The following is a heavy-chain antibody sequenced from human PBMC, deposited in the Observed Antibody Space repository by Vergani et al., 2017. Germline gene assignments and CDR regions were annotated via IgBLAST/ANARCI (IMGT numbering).Heavy chain of an antibody. D-gene: IGHD5-18*01. J-gene: IGHJ5*02. V-gene: IGHV4-59*01. Sequence: QVQLQESGPGLVKPSETLSLTCTVSGGSISSYYWSWIRQPPGKGLEWIGYIYYSGSTNYNPSLKCRVTITIDTSKNQFSLKLSSVTAADTAVYYCARVPVDTAMWGWFDPWGQGTLVTVSS. CDR1: GGSISSYY. CDR3: ARVPVDTAMWGWFDP. CDR2: IYYSGST.